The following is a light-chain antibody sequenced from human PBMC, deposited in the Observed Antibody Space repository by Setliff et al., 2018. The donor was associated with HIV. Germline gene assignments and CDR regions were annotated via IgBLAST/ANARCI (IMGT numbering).Light chain of an antibody. CDR2: DVS. CDR1: SNDVGAYDY. J-gene: IGLJ1*01. Sequence: QSVLTRPRSVSGSRGQSVILSCTGASNDVGAYDYVSWYQQHPGKTPKLIIYDVSKRPSGVPARFSGFKSGNTASLTIFGLQPEDEADYYCCSYAGSYTFVFGTGTKVTVL. V-gene: IGLV2-11*01. CDR3: CSYAGSYTFV.